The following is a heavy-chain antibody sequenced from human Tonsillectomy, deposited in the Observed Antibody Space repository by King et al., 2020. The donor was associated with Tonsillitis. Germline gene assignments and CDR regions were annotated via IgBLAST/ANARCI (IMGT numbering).Heavy chain of an antibody. Sequence: VQLVESGGGVVQPGRSLRLSCAASGFTFRSYGMHWVRQAPGKGLELVSTISYDGSNKYYTDSVKGRFTISRDNSNNTLYLQMNSLRAEDTAVYYCAKPCGSGSYYNDRFDYWGQGTLVTVSS. D-gene: IGHD3-10*01. CDR3: AKPCGSGSYYNDRFDY. CDR2: ISYDGSNK. CDR1: GFTFRSYG. J-gene: IGHJ4*02. V-gene: IGHV3-30*18.